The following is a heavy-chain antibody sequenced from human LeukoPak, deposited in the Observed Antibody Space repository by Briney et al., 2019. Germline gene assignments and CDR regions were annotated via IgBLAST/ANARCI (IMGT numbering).Heavy chain of an antibody. CDR2: ISWNSGSI. V-gene: IGHV3-9*01. Sequence: GGSLRLSCAASGFTFDDYAMHWVRQAPGKGLGWVSGISWNSGSIGYADSVKGRFTISRDNAKNSLYLQMNSLRAEDTALYYCAKDKYYGDYYGDAFDIWGQGTMVTVSS. CDR1: GFTFDDYA. J-gene: IGHJ3*02. CDR3: AKDKYYGDYYGDAFDI. D-gene: IGHD4-17*01.